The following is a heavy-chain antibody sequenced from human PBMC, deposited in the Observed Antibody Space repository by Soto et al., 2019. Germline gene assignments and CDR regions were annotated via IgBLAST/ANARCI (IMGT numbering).Heavy chain of an antibody. CDR2: ISGGGVSV. CDR1: GFTFSGYS. CDR3: ARGRANDYMDS. J-gene: IGHJ4*02. Sequence: EVQLVQSGGDLVQPGGSLRLSCKASGFTFSGYSMDWVRQAPGKGLEWVAYISGGGVSVYYAASVKGRFTISRDNAKNSLYLQLNHLRDEYTAIYYGARGRANDYMDSWVQGALVTVSS. V-gene: IGHV3-48*02.